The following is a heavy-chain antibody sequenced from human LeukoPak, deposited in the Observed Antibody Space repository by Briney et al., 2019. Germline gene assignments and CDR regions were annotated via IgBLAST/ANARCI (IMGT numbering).Heavy chain of an antibody. V-gene: IGHV1-18*01. J-gene: IGHJ6*03. CDR2: INAYNRNT. CDR1: GYTFTSYG. CDR3: ARWGLVAPGTYYYYYMDV. Sequence: RASVKVSCKASGYTFTSYGISWVRQAPGQGLEWMGWINAYNRNTHYAQKFQARVTMSTDSSTSTAYMELGSLRSDDTAVYYCARWGLVAPGTYYYYYMDVWGQGTTDTVSS. D-gene: IGHD2-2*01.